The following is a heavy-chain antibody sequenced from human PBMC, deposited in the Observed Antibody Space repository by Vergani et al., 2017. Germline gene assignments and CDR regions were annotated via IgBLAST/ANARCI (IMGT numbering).Heavy chain of an antibody. CDR3: ARERATDGDYGRXV. CDR2: IYYSGST. Sequence: QVQLQESGPGLVKPSETLYLTCTVPGGSISSYYWSWIRQPPGRGLEWIGYIYYSGSTNSNPALKSRVTISVDTSKNPFSLKLSSVTAADTALYYCARERATDGDYGRXVWGQGP. J-gene: IGHJ6*02. V-gene: IGHV4-59*01. CDR1: GGSISSYY. D-gene: IGHD5-24*01.